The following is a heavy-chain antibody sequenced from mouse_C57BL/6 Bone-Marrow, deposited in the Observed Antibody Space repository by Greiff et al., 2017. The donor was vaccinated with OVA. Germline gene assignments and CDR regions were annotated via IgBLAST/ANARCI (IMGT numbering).Heavy chain of an antibody. CDR3: ARGGPPENYFDY. CDR1: GYAFTNYL. J-gene: IGHJ2*01. Sequence: QVQLQQSGAELVRPGTSVKVSCKASGYAFTNYLIEWVKQRPGQGLEWIGVINPGSGGTNYNEKFKGKATLTADKSSSTAYMQLSSLTSEDSAVYFWARGGPPENYFDYWGPGTTLTVSS. V-gene: IGHV1-54*01. CDR2: INPGSGGT.